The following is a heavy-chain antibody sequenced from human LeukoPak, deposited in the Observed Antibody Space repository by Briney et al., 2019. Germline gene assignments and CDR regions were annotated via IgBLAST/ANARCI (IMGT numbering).Heavy chain of an antibody. CDR3: ARVVAGATGNNWLDP. J-gene: IGHJ5*02. D-gene: IGHD1-14*01. CDR2: IIPIFGTA. V-gene: IGHV1-69*05. Sequence: SVKVSCKASGGTFSSYAISLVRQAPGQGLEWMGRIIPIFGTANYAQKFQGRVTITTDESTSTAYMELSSLRSEDTAVYYCARVVAGATGNNWLDPWGQGTLVTVSS. CDR1: GGTFSSYA.